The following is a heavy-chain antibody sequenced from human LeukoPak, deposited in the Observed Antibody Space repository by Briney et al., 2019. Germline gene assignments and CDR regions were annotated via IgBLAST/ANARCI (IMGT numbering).Heavy chain of an antibody. V-gene: IGHV3-48*02. D-gene: IGHD2-15*01. CDR3: ARDRCSGGSCYFDY. J-gene: IGHJ4*02. CDR1: GLTFSTYN. Sequence: QAGGSLRLSCAAPGLTFSTYNMNWVRQAPGKGLEWVSYIDSSNSPIYYADSVKGRFTISRDNGKNSLYLQMNSLRDEDTAVYYCARDRCSGGSCYFDYWGQGTLVTVSS. CDR2: IDSSNSPI.